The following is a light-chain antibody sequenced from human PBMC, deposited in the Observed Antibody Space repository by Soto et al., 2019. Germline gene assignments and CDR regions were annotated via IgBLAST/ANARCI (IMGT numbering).Light chain of an antibody. V-gene: IGLV2-14*03. CDR1: SSDGGGYNY. Sequence: QSVLTPPASVSGSPGQSITISCTGTSSDGGGYNYVSWYQRHPGKAPKLTIYDVSNRPSGVSNRFSGSKSGNTASLTISGLQADDEADYYCSSYTSSSTLPYVFGTGTKVTVL. CDR2: DVS. J-gene: IGLJ1*01. CDR3: SSYTSSSTLPYV.